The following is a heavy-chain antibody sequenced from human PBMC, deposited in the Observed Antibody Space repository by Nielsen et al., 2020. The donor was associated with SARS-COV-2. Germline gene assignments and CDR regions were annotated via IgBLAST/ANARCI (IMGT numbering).Heavy chain of an antibody. J-gene: IGHJ3*02. CDR3: AKAGDYYDSSGYFGAFDI. V-gene: IGHV3-21*01. Sequence: GSLRLSCAASGFTLTSYSMNWVRQAPGKGLEWVSSISATGNFIFYADSVRGRFTISRDSAKTSLYLQMNSLRAEDTAVYYCAKAGDYYDSSGYFGAFDIWGQGTMVTVSS. D-gene: IGHD3-22*01. CDR2: ISATGNFI. CDR1: GFTLTSYS.